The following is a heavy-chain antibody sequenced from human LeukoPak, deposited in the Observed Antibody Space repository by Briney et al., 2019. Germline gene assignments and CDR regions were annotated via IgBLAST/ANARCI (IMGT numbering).Heavy chain of an antibody. CDR3: ARYSSGYPQSFDY. Sequence: GGSLTLSCAPSGLSVRSQYMRWVRHSPGKGLEWVSVIYSGGSTYYADSVKGRFTISRDNSKNTLYLQMNSLRAEDTAVYYCARYSSGYPQSFDYWGQGTLVTVSS. V-gene: IGHV3-53*01. CDR1: GLSVRSQY. CDR2: IYSGGST. J-gene: IGHJ4*02. D-gene: IGHD3-22*01.